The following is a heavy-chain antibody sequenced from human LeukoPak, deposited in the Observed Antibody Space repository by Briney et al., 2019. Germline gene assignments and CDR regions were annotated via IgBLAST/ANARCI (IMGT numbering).Heavy chain of an antibody. CDR3: ARVLLWFGEFDAFDI. CDR1: GGTFSSYA. CDR2: IIPIFGTA. J-gene: IGHJ3*02. V-gene: IGHV1-69*05. Sequence: ASVKVSCKASGGTFSSYAVSWVRQAPGQGLEWMGGIIPIFGTANYAQKFQGRVTITTDESTSTAYMELSSLRSEDTAVYYCARVLLWFGEFDAFDIWGQGTMVTVSS. D-gene: IGHD3-10*01.